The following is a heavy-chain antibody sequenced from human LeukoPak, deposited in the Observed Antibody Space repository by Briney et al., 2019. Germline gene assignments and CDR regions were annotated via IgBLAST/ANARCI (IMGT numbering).Heavy chain of an antibody. D-gene: IGHD1-26*01. CDR1: GFTFSSYS. CDR3: ARDLVGASPRGFDY. Sequence: PGGSLRLSCAASGFTFSSYSMNWVRQAPGKGLEWVSYISSSSSTIYYADSVKGRFTISRDNAKNSLYLQMNSLRAEDTAVYYCARDLVGASPRGFDYWGQGTLDTVSS. CDR2: ISSSSSTI. J-gene: IGHJ4*02. V-gene: IGHV3-48*01.